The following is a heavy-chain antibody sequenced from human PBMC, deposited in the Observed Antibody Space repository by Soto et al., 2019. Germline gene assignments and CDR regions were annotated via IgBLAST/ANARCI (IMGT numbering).Heavy chain of an antibody. CDR3: ARRAGTTVTTGAYDN. V-gene: IGHV2-70*11. CDR2: LDWDDDK. Sequence: SGPTLLNPTQTLTRTCTFSGFSLSTNGMCVGWFRQPPGKALEWLARLDWDDDKYYNISLKTRLTISKDTSKNQVVLTMTNMDPVDTATYYCARRAGTTVTTGAYDNWGQGTVVTVSS. CDR1: GFSLSTNGMC. J-gene: IGHJ3*02. D-gene: IGHD4-17*01.